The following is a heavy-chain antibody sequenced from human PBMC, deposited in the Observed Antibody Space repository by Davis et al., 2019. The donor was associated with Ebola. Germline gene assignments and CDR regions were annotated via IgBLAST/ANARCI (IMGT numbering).Heavy chain of an antibody. Sequence: AASVKVSCKASGGTFSSYTISWVRQAPGQGLEWMGWISAYNGNTNYAQKLQGRVTMTTDTSTSTAYMELRSPRSDDTAVYYCARDRGMITFGGVHQYWGQGTLVTVSS. D-gene: IGHD3-16*01. J-gene: IGHJ4*02. V-gene: IGHV1-18*01. CDR3: ARDRGMITFGGVHQY. CDR1: GGTFSSYT. CDR2: ISAYNGNT.